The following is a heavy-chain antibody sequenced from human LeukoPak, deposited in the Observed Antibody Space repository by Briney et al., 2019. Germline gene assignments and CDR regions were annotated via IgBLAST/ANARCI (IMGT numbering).Heavy chain of an antibody. D-gene: IGHD2-15*01. V-gene: IGHV3-53*01. Sequence: GGSLRLSCAASGFTVSTNHMSWVRQAPGKGLEWVSVIYSGGTTYYADSVKGRFTISRDNSKNTLYLQMNSLRAEDTAVYYCARLYCSGGNCYLFDYWGQGTLVTVSS. CDR1: GFTVSTNH. J-gene: IGHJ4*02. CDR2: IYSGGTT. CDR3: ARLYCSGGNCYLFDY.